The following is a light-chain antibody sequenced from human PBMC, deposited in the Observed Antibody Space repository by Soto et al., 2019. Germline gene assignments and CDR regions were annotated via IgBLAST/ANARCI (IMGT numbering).Light chain of an antibody. J-gene: IGKJ1*01. CDR3: MQGTHWPWT. Sequence: DVVMTQSPLSLPVTLGQPASISCRSSQSLLYTDGNTYLNWFHQRPGQSPRRLIYKVSKRDSGVPDSFGGSGSGTDFTLKISRVEAEDVGVYSCMQGTHWPWTFGQGTKVEIK. CDR2: KVS. V-gene: IGKV2-30*01. CDR1: QSLLYTDGNTY.